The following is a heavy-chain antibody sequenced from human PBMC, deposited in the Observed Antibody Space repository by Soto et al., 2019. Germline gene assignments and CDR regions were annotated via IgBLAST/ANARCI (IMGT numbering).Heavy chain of an antibody. D-gene: IGHD3-22*01. CDR1: GYTLPELS. Sequence: SVKGSCKVSGYTLPELSMHWGRQAPGKGLERMGGFDPEDGETIYARKFQGRVTMTEDTSTDTAYMELSSLRSEDTAVYYCATAGGYDSSGYCYWGQGTLVTVSS. J-gene: IGHJ4*02. CDR2: FDPEDGET. CDR3: ATAGGYDSSGYCY. V-gene: IGHV1-24*01.